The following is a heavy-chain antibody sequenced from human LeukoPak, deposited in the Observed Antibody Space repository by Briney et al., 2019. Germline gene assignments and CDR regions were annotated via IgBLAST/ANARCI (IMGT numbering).Heavy chain of an antibody. D-gene: IGHD6-6*01. CDR2: IKQDGSKK. Sequence: GGSLRLSCAASGFTFGSYWMSWVRQAPGKGLEWVANIKQDGSKKYYVDSVKGRFTISRDNAENSLSLQMNSLRAEDTAVYYCASAGGDSRSPLPFYYWGQGTLVTVSS. CDR3: ASAGGDSRSPLPFYY. V-gene: IGHV3-7*03. J-gene: IGHJ4*02. CDR1: GFTFGSYW.